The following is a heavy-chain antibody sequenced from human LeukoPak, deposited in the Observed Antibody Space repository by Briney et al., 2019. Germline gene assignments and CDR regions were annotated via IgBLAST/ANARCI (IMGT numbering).Heavy chain of an antibody. V-gene: IGHV1-18*01. CDR1: GYTFTRYA. CDR2: ISIYSGNT. Sequence: ALVKVSCKASGYTFTRYAITWVRQAPGQGLEWRGWISIYSGNTNYAQKLQGRVTMTTDTSTSTAYMELRSLRSDDTAVYYCAREDDNYDSSGYFGHWGQGTLVTVSS. J-gene: IGHJ4*02. D-gene: IGHD3-22*01. CDR3: AREDDNYDSSGYFGH.